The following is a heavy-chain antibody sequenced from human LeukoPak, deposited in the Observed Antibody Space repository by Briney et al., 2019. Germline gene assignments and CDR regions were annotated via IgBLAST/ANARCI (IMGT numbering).Heavy chain of an antibody. CDR2: INPSGGST. CDR1: GYTFTSYY. V-gene: IGHV1-46*01. D-gene: IGHD2-2*01. CDR3: ARGFSPYCSSTSCPSFDY. J-gene: IGHJ4*02. Sequence: ASVKVSCKASGYTFTSYYMHWVRQAPGQGLEWMGIINPSGGSTSYAQKFQGRVTMTRDTSTSTVYMELSSLRSEDTAVYYCARGFSPYCSSTSCPSFDYWGQGTLVTVSS.